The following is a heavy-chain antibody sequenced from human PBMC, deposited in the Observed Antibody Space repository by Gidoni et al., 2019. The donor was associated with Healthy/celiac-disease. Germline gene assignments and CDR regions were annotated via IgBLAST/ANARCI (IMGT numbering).Heavy chain of an antibody. Sequence: QVQLQESGPGLVKPSETLSLTCTVSGGSVSSGSYYWSWIRQPPGKGLEWIGYIYYSGSTNYNPSLKSRVTISVDTSKNQFSLKLSSVTAADTAVYYCARTSGYSYGRTFQHWGQGTLVTVSS. CDR3: ARTSGYSYGRTFQH. CDR2: IYYSGST. V-gene: IGHV4-61*01. D-gene: IGHD5-18*01. CDR1: GGSVSSGSYY. J-gene: IGHJ1*01.